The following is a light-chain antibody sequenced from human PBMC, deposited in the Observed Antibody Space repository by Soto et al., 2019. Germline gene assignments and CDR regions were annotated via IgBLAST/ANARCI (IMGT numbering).Light chain of an antibody. CDR1: SGHSTYI. Sequence: QPVLTQSSSASASLGSSVKLTCTLSSGHSTYIIAWHQQQPGKAPRYLMKLEGSGSYNKGSGVPDRFSGSRSGADRYLTISNIQSEDEDDYYCETWDSNSRVFGGGTKLTVL. CDR3: ETWDSNSRV. V-gene: IGLV4-60*03. J-gene: IGLJ2*01. CDR2: LEGSGSY.